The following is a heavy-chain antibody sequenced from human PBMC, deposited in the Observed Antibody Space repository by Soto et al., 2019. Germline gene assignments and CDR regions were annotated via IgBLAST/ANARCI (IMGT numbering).Heavy chain of an antibody. V-gene: IGHV4-4*02. CDR3: TCSGWLGLNWFDP. CDR2: IYHSGST. CDR1: GGSISSSNW. J-gene: IGHJ5*02. Sequence: KPSETLSLTCAVSGGSISSSNWWSWVRQPPGKGLEWIGEIYHSGSTNYNPSLKSRVTISVDKSKNQFSLKLSSVTAADTAVYYCTCSGWLGLNWFDPWGQGTLVTVSS. D-gene: IGHD6-19*01.